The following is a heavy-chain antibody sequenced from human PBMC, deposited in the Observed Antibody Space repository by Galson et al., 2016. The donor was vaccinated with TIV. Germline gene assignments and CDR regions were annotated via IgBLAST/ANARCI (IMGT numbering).Heavy chain of an antibody. Sequence: SVKVSCKASGNIFTRDYVHWVRQAPGQGLEWMGVIDPTCGGTTFAQKFQALVTMTRDTSTSTVYMEVRGLKSDDTAVYYCMRDLGRRRDVWGQGTLVTVSS. CDR3: MRDLGRRRDV. J-gene: IGHJ1*01. CDR2: IDPTCGGT. D-gene: IGHD7-27*01. CDR1: GNIFTRDY. V-gene: IGHV1-46*01.